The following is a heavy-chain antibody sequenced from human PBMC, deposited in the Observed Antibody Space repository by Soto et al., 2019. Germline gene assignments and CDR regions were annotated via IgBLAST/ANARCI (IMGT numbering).Heavy chain of an antibody. CDR3: AKCDRGEFAAFGGPIDAFAN. Sequence: QVQLVESGGGVVQPGRSLRLSCAASGFTFRNYGMVWVRQAPGKGLEWVALISDDGHNEYYADSVKGRFTISRDDSSNTIHLQMSGLRADDTARYYCAKCDRGEFAAFGGPIDAFANWGHGTLVTVSS. CDR2: ISDDGHNE. D-gene: IGHD3-16*02. CDR1: GFTFRNYG. V-gene: IGHV3-30*18. J-gene: IGHJ4*01.